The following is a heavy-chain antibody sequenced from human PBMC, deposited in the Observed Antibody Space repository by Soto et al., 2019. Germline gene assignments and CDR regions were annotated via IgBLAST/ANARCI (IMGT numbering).Heavy chain of an antibody. V-gene: IGHV4-4*07. CDR2: IYTSGST. Sequence: PSETLSLTCTVSGGSISSYYWSWIRQPAGKGLEWIGRIYTSGSTNYNPSLKSRVTMSVDTSKNQFSLKLSSVTAADTAVYYCARDPLYSGYDLGGWFDPWGQGTLVTVSS. J-gene: IGHJ5*02. CDR3: ARDPLYSGYDLGGWFDP. D-gene: IGHD5-12*01. CDR1: GGSISSYY.